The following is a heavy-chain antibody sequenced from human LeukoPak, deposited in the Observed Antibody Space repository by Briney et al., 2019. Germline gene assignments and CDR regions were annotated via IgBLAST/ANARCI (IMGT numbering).Heavy chain of an antibody. CDR3: ARQGLAYCSSTSCHKTNYYYYYMDV. Sequence: SETLSLTCTVSSGSIRSTSYYWGWIRQPPGKGLEWSGSIYYIGSTYYNPSLKSRVTISVDTTKNLYFLKLSSVPAADTAVYYCARQGLAYCSSTSCHKTNYYYYYMDVWGKGTTVTVSS. V-gene: IGHV4-39*01. J-gene: IGHJ6*03. CDR1: SGSIRSTSYY. CDR2: IYYIGST. D-gene: IGHD2-2*02.